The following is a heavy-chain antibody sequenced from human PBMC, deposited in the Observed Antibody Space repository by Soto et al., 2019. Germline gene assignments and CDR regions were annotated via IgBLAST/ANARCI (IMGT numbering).Heavy chain of an antibody. CDR2: IKQDGSAK. V-gene: IGHV3-7*01. CDR1: GFTFSSYW. Sequence: PGGSLRLSCAASGFTFSSYWITWVRQAPGKGLEWVANIKQDGSAKYYVDSVKGRFTISRDNAKNSLYLQMNSLRAEDTAVYYCASWLKTSGWYVLLEGSFDYWGQGTLVTVSS. J-gene: IGHJ4*02. D-gene: IGHD6-19*01. CDR3: ASWLKTSGWYVLLEGSFDY.